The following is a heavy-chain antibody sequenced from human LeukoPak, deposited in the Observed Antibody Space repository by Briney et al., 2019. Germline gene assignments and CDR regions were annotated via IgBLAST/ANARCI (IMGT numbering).Heavy chain of an antibody. D-gene: IGHD2-15*01. CDR3: AGRDVVAKKYYFDY. CDR1: GGSFSGYY. V-gene: IGHV4-34*01. CDR2: INHSGST. J-gene: IGHJ4*02. Sequence: SETLSLTCAVCGGSFSGYYWSWIRQPPGKGVEGIGEINHSGSTNYNPSLKSRVTISVDTSKNEFSLKLSSVTAADTAVYYCAGRDVVAKKYYFDYWGQGTLVTVSS.